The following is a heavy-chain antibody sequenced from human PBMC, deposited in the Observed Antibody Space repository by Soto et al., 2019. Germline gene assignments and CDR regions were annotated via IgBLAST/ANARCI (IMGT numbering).Heavy chain of an antibody. CDR3: ARGPTGYCSSTSCYREDYYYYYMDV. J-gene: IGHJ6*03. CDR2: INHSGST. D-gene: IGHD2-2*01. Sequence: SETLSLTCAVYGGSFSGNYWSWIRQPPGKGLEWIGEINHSGSTNYNPSLKSRVTISVDTSKNQFSLKLSSVTAADTAVYYCARGPTGYCSSTSCYREDYYYYYMDVWGKGTTVTVSS. V-gene: IGHV4-34*01. CDR1: GGSFSGNY.